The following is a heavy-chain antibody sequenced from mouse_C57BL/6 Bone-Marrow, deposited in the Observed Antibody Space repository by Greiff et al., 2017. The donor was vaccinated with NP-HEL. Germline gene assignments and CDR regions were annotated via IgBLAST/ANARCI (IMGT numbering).Heavy chain of an antibody. J-gene: IGHJ3*01. V-gene: IGHV1-18*01. CDR1: GYTFTDYY. Sequence: EVQLQQSGPELVKPGASVKISCKASGYTFTDYYMDWVKQSHGKSLEWIGDINPNNGGTIYNQKFKGKATLTVDKSSSTAYMELRSLTSEDTAVYYCARPGASWFAYWGQGTLVTVSA. CDR3: ARPGASWFAY. CDR2: INPNNGGT.